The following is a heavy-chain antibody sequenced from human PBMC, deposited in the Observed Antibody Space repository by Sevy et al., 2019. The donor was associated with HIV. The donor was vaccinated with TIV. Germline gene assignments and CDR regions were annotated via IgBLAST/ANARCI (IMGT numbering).Heavy chain of an antibody. D-gene: IGHD5-18*01. J-gene: IGHJ4*02. Sequence: GGSLRLSCAASGFTFSDYSLNWVRQAPGKGLKWVSYISRSGTTRHYADSVRGRFTISRDDAKNSLYLQMSSLRDEDTAVYYCARDDTASYLPDSWGQGTLVTDSS. CDR3: ARDDTASYLPDS. CDR2: ISRSGTTR. V-gene: IGHV3-48*02. CDR1: GFTFSDYS.